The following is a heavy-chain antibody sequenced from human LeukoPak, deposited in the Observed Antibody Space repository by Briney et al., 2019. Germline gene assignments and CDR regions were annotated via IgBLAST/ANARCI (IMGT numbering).Heavy chain of an antibody. CDR1: GFTFTNHW. J-gene: IGHJ4*02. CDR3: GRAAVLGSGSVDY. D-gene: IGHD3-10*01. V-gene: IGHV3-74*01. Sequence: PGGSLRLFCAASGFTFTNHWMHWVRQAPGKGLVWVSRIRPDGRETNHADSVKGRFTISRDNAKNTLYLQMNSLGAEDTAVYYCGRAAVLGSGSVDYWGQGVLVTASS. CDR2: IRPDGRET.